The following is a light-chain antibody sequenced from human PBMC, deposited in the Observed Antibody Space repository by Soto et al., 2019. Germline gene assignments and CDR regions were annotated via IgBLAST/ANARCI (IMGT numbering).Light chain of an antibody. CDR2: DAS. Sequence: IVLTQSPATLSLSPGERATLSCRASESVGNYLAWYQEKPGQAPRLLIYDASNRATGIPPRFSGSGSGTDFTLTISRLEPEDFAVYYCQQYGSSPPLTFGGGTKVDIK. CDR3: QQYGSSPPLT. CDR1: ESVGNY. V-gene: IGKV3-20*01. J-gene: IGKJ4*01.